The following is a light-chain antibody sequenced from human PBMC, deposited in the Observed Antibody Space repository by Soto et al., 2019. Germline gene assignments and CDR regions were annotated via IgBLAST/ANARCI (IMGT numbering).Light chain of an antibody. Sequence: AIQMTQSPSSLSASVGDSVTITCRASQGIRNDLAWYQQKPGKAPQLLIYAASSLPSGVPSRFSGSGSGTDFTLTISSLQPEEFASYYCLQDYGDSWTFGQGTKVDIK. J-gene: IGKJ1*01. CDR2: AAS. CDR1: QGIRND. V-gene: IGKV1-6*01. CDR3: LQDYGDSWT.